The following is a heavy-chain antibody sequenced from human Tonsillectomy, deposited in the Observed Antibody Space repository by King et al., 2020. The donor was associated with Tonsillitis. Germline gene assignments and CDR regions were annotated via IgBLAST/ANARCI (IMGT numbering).Heavy chain of an antibody. CDR1: GFTCSSYA. Sequence: VQLVESGGGVVQPGRSLRLSCAASGFTCSSYAMHWVRQAPGKGLEWVAVISYDESNKYYEDSVKGRVTISRDNSKNTLYLQMNSRRAEDTAVYYCAKGGSGWELLPICVYWGQGTLVTVSS. V-gene: IGHV3-30*18. J-gene: IGHJ4*02. CDR3: AKGGSGWELLPICVY. D-gene: IGHD3-10*01. CDR2: ISYDESNK.